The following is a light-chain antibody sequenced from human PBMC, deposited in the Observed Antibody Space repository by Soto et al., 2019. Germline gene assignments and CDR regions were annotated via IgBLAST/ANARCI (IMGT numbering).Light chain of an antibody. CDR3: SSYAGTNIVV. CDR1: SSDVGGYNY. Sequence: QSALTQPPSASGSPGQSVTISCTGTSSDVGGYNYVSWYQQHPGKAPKLMIYDVSKRPSGVPDRFSGSKSGNTASLIVSGLQAEDEADYYCSSYAGTNIVVFGGGTKLTVL. J-gene: IGLJ2*01. V-gene: IGLV2-8*01. CDR2: DVS.